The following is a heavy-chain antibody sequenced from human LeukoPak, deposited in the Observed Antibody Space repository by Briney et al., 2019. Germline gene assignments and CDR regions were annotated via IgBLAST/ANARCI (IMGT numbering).Heavy chain of an antibody. CDR2: ISSSSSYI. V-gene: IGHV3-21*01. J-gene: IGHJ4*02. Sequence: PGGSLRLSCAASGFTFSSYSMNWVRQAPGKGLEWVSSISSSSSYIYYADSVKGRFTISRDNAKNSLYLQMNSLRAEDTAVYYCARIIQYYYDSSGYSDDYWGQGTLVTVSS. D-gene: IGHD3-22*01. CDR1: GFTFSSYS. CDR3: ARIIQYYYDSSGYSDDY.